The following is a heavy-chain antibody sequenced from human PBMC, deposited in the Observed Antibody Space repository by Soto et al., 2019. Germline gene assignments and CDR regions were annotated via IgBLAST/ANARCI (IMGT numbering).Heavy chain of an antibody. Sequence: QVQLVQSGAEVKKPGSSVKVSCKASAGTFRSYAISWLRQPPGQGLEWMGGCIPIFGAANYAQKFQGRVTSTADESTSTVYMELSSLRSEYTAVYYCARHVPAAGYYYGMDVWGQGTTVTVSS. CDR3: ARHVPAAGYYYGMDV. CDR2: CIPIFGAA. CDR1: AGTFRSYA. V-gene: IGHV1-69*12. D-gene: IGHD2-2*01. J-gene: IGHJ6*02.